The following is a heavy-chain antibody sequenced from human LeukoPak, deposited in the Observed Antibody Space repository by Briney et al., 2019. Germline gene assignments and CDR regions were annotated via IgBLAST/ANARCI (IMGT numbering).Heavy chain of an antibody. J-gene: IGHJ4*02. CDR3: ARDLSSGGWTLEFDY. Sequence: GASVKVSCKTSGYTFSTYGVTWVRQAPGQGFQWMGWISGHTANTKYAENFQGRISLTTDTSATTAYMELRSLTSDDTAVYYCARDLSSGGWTLEFDYWGQGSLVTVAS. CDR2: ISGHTANT. V-gene: IGHV1-18*01. D-gene: IGHD1-1*01. CDR1: GYTFSTYG.